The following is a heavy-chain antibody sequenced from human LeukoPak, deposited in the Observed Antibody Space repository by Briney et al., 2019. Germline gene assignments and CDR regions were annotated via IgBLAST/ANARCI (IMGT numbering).Heavy chain of an antibody. V-gene: IGHV4-59*01. J-gene: IGHJ4*02. CDR1: GDSISNYY. D-gene: IGHD2-15*01. Sequence: SETLSLTRTVSGDSISNYYWSWIRQSPGKGLEWIGYIYYSGSTNYNPSLKSRVTISVDTSKNQFSLKLSSVTAADTAVYYCARETCSGGSCFRFDFWGQGTLVTVSS. CDR2: IYYSGST. CDR3: ARETCSGGSCFRFDF.